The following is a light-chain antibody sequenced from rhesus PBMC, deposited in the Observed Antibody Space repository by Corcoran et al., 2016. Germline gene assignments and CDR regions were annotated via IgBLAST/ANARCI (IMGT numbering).Light chain of an antibody. V-gene: IGKV1S14*01. J-gene: IGKJ1*01. Sequence: DIQMTQSPSSLSASVGDTVTITCRASQGISNYLAWYQQQPGKAPKPLIYYASNLESGVPSRFSGSGSGTDFTLTINSLQPEDFAIYYFQQHNSYPPTFGQGTKVEIK. CDR1: QGISNY. CDR2: YAS. CDR3: QQHNSYPPT.